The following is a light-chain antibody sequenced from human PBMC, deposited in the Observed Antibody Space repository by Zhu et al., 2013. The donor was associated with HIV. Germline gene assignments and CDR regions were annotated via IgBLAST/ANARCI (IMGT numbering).Light chain of an antibody. CDR2: EVS. CDR3: NSYARSSWV. Sequence: QSALTQPASVSGSPGQSITISCTGTSSDVGNYNLVSWYQLHPGKAPKVMIYEVSKRPSGVSNRFSGSKSGNTASLTISGLQAEDEADYYCNSYARSSWVFGGGTKLTVL. CDR1: SSDVGNYNL. J-gene: IGLJ3*02. V-gene: IGLV2-23*02.